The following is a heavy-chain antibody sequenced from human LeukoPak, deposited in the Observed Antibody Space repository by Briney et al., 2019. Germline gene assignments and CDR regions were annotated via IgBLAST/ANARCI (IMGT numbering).Heavy chain of an antibody. V-gene: IGHV3-23*01. CDR1: GFTFSSYA. Sequence: GGSLRLSCAASGFTFSSYAMSWVRQAPGKGLEWVSAISGPAGSWDYADSVKGRFTISRDNSKNTLFLQMNSLRADDTAVYYCAKKVGLVSAPLYYFDVWGQGTLVTVSS. CDR2: ISGPAGSW. J-gene: IGHJ4*02. D-gene: IGHD5/OR15-5a*01. CDR3: AKKVGLVSAPLYYFDV.